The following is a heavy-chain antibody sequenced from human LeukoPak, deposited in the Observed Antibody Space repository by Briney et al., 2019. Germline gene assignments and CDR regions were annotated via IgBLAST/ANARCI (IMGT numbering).Heavy chain of an antibody. CDR3: ARGGGGDYDILTGYYSAPFDY. V-gene: IGHV3-53*01. CDR2: IYSGGST. D-gene: IGHD3-9*01. J-gene: IGHJ4*02. Sequence: PSETLSLTCTVSGVSISSSNSYWGWIRQPPGKGLEWVSVIYSGGSTYYADSVKGRFTISRDNSKNTLYLQMNSLRAEDTAVYYCARGGGGDYDILTGYYSAPFDYWGQGTLVTVSS. CDR1: GVSISSSNSY.